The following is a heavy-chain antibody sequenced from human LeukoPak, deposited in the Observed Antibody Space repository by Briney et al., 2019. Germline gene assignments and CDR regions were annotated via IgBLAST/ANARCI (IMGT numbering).Heavy chain of an antibody. CDR2: ISGSGNST. Sequence: GGSLRLSCVVSVFTFTDYAMTWVRQAPGKGLEWVSAISGSGNSTFYADSIKGRFTISRDNSKNTLYLQMNSLRAEDTAVYYCAKLPYYTFVSYDFVYWGQGTMVTVSA. CDR3: AKLPYYTFVSYDFVY. J-gene: IGHJ4*02. CDR1: VFTFTDYA. V-gene: IGHV3-23*01. D-gene: IGHD2/OR15-2a*01.